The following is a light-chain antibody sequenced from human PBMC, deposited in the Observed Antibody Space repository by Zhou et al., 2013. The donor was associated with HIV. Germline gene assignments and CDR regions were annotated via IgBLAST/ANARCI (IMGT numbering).Light chain of an antibody. CDR1: QSISGY. CDR3: QQYGVSPWT. Sequence: EIVLTQSPATLSLSPGERATLSCRASQSISGYLAWYQQKPGQAPRLLLYDASSRTTGIPARFSGSGSGTDFTLTISSLEPEDFAVYYCQQYGVSPWTFGQGTKVEIK. V-gene: IGKV3-11*01. J-gene: IGKJ1*01. CDR2: DAS.